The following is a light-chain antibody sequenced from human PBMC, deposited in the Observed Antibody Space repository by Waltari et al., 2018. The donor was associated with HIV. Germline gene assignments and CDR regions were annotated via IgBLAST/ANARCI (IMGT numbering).Light chain of an antibody. CDR3: QSYDSGFVV. J-gene: IGLJ2*01. CDR1: SSNIGAGYD. Sequence: QSVLTQPPSVSGAPGQRVTISCTGSSSNIGAGYDVHWYQQLPGTAPKLLIYGNSNRPSGVPDRFSGSNSGTSASLAITGLQAEDEADYYCQSYDSGFVVFGGGTKLTVL. CDR2: GNS. V-gene: IGLV1-40*01.